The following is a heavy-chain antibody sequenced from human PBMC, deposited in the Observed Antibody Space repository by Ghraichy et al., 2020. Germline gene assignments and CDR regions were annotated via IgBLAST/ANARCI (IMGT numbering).Heavy chain of an antibody. CDR2: ISGSGGST. V-gene: IGHV3-23*01. Sequence: GGSLRLSCAASGFSFSSYAMSWVRQAPGKGLECVSAISGSGGSTYYADSVKGRFAISRDNSKNTLYLQMNSLRAEDTAVYYCAKDGRAFGELVWWGQGTLVTVSS. J-gene: IGHJ4*02. D-gene: IGHD3-10*01. CDR1: GFSFSSYA. CDR3: AKDGRAFGELVW.